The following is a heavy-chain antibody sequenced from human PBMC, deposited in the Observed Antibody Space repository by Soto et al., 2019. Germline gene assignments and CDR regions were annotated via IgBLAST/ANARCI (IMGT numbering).Heavy chain of an antibody. V-gene: IGHV4-30-4*01. CDR1: GGSISSGDYY. CDR3: ARVLYYGSGSSDL. CDR2: IYYSGSA. J-gene: IGHJ5*02. Sequence: SETLSLTCTFSGGSISSGDYYWSWIRQPPGRDLEWIGYIYYSGSAYYTPSLKSRVTISIDTSQNQFSLKLTSVTVADTAVYFCARVLYYGSGSSDLWGQGTLVTVS. D-gene: IGHD3-10*01.